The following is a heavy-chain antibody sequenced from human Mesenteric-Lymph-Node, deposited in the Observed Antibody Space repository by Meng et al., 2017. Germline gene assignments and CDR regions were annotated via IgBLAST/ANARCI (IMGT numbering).Heavy chain of an antibody. V-gene: IGHV3-74*01. CDR2: VNSDECNI. D-gene: IGHD1-26*01. Sequence: GGSLRLSWSVSGFTIRTYWMHWTRQTPGKGLVWVARVNSDECNINYADSVKGRFTISRGNAKNNLHLQMNNLRAEDKAVYYCARARSGSRNAFDLWGQGAMVTVSS. J-gene: IGHJ3*01. CDR1: GFTIRTYW. CDR3: ARARSGSRNAFDL.